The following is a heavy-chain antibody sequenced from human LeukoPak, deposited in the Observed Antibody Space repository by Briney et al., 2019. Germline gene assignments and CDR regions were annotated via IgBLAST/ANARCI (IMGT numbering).Heavy chain of an antibody. Sequence: GGSLRLSCAASGFTFSSYAMSWVRQAPGKGLEWVSAISGSGGSTYYADSVKGRFTISRDNSKNTLYLQMNSLRAEDTAVYYCALQKGILTGYSRRPTDAFDIWGQGTMVTVSS. CDR2: ISGSGGST. CDR3: ALQKGILTGYSRRPTDAFDI. CDR1: GFTFSSYA. J-gene: IGHJ3*02. D-gene: IGHD3-9*01. V-gene: IGHV3-23*01.